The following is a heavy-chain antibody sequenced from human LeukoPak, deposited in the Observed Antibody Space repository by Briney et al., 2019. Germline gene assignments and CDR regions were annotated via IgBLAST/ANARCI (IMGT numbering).Heavy chain of an antibody. CDR2: ISSSSSTI. D-gene: IGHD5-12*01. V-gene: IGHV3-48*01. Sequence: GGSLRLSCAASGFTFSSYEMNWVRQAPGKGLGWVSYISSSSSTIYYADSVKGRFTISRDNAKNSLYLQMNSLRAEDTAVYYCARDGYSGYAAFDYWGQGTLVTVSS. CDR1: GFTFSSYE. J-gene: IGHJ4*02. CDR3: ARDGYSGYAAFDY.